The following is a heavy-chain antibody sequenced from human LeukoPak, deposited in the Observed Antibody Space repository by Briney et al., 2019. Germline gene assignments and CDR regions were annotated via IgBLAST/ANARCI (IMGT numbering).Heavy chain of an antibody. D-gene: IGHD6-13*01. V-gene: IGHV3-30*04. CDR1: GFTFSRNA. CDR3: ARDGIGYSSSWYIGYFGY. Sequence: GGSLRLSCAASGFTFSRNAMHWVRQAPGKGLEWVAVMSYDGSNYYYADSVKGRFTISRDNSKNTLYLQMNSLRAEDTAVYYCARDGIGYSSSWYIGYFGYWGQGALVSVSS. CDR2: MSYDGSNY. J-gene: IGHJ4*02.